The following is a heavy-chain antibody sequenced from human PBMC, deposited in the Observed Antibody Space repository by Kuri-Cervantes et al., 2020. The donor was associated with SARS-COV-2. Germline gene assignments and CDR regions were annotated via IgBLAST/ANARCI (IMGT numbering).Heavy chain of an antibody. D-gene: IGHD6-19*01. CDR2: IIPILGIA. J-gene: IGHJ4*02. Sequence: SVKVSCKASGGTFSSYTISWVRQAPGQGLEWMGRIIPILGIANYAQKCQGRVTITADKSTSTAYMELSSLRSEDTAVYYCASGAVADLLDYWGQGTLVTVSS. CDR3: ASGAVADLLDY. V-gene: IGHV1-69*02. CDR1: GGTFSSYT.